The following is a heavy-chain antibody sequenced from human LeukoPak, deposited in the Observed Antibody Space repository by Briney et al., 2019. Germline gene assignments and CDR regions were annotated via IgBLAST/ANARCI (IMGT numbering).Heavy chain of an antibody. D-gene: IGHD3-10*01. CDR1: GYTFTSYG. Sequence: GASVKVTCKASGYTFTSYGISWVRQDPGQGLEWMVWISASNGNTNYAQKRQGRVTMTTDTSTSTAYMELRSLRSDDTAVYYCARSVSYGSGSHLDYWGQGTLVTVSS. V-gene: IGHV1-18*01. J-gene: IGHJ4*02. CDR3: ARSVSYGSGSHLDY. CDR2: ISASNGNT.